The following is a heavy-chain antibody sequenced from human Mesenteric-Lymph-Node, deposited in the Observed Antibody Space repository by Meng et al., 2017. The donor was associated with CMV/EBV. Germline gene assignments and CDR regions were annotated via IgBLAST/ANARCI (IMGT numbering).Heavy chain of an antibody. D-gene: IGHD6-13*01. Sequence: YTFTSDGISWVRQAPGQGLEWMGWISAYNGNTNYAQKLQGRVTMTTDTSTSTAYMELRSLRSDDTAVYYCARDAPGYSSSWDSFDYWGQGTLVTVSS. V-gene: IGHV1-18*01. J-gene: IGHJ4*02. CDR2: ISAYNGNT. CDR3: ARDAPGYSSSWDSFDY. CDR1: YTFTSDG.